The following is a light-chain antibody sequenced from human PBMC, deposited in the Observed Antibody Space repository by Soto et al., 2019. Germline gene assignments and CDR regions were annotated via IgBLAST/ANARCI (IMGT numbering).Light chain of an antibody. Sequence: QSVLTQPASVSGSPGQSITISCTGTSSDVGGYNYVSWYQQHPGKAPKLMIYDVSNRPSGVSNRFSGSKSGNTASLTISGLQAEDEADYYCSSYTSSSYVXGTGTKLTVL. J-gene: IGLJ1*01. CDR3: SSYTSSSYV. V-gene: IGLV2-14*01. CDR1: SSDVGGYNY. CDR2: DVS.